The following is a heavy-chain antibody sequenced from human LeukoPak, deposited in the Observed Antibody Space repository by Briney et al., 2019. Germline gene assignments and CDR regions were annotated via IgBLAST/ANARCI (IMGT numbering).Heavy chain of an antibody. Sequence: HPGGSLRLSCAASGFAFNTYAMHWVRQAPGQGLEWVALIWHDGSHKFYSNSVRGQFTISRDNYKNTVSLQMNNLRPEDTAVYYCAREIFGPGSYPDFWGQGTLVTVSS. J-gene: IGHJ4*02. CDR1: GFAFNTYA. CDR3: AREIFGPGSYPDF. D-gene: IGHD3-10*01. V-gene: IGHV3-33*01. CDR2: IWHDGSHK.